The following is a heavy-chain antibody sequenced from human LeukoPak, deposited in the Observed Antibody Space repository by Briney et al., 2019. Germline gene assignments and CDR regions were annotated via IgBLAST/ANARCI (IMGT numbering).Heavy chain of an antibody. CDR1: GFTFSSYV. Sequence: GGSLRLSCAASGFTFSSYVMSWVRQAPGKGLEWVSAISGSGGSTYYADSVKGRFTISRDNSKNTLYLQMNSLRAEDTAVYYCAKGDWSSSDFDYWGRGTPVTVSS. CDR2: ISGSGGST. CDR3: AKGDWSSSDFDY. J-gene: IGHJ4*02. D-gene: IGHD6-6*01. V-gene: IGHV3-23*01.